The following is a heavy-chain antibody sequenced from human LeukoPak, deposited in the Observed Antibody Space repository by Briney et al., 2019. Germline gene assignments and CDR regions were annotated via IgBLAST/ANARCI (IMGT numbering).Heavy chain of an antibody. V-gene: IGHV7-4-1*02. CDR1: GYTFISYA. CDR2: INTNTGNP. Sequence: ASVKVSCKASGYTFISYAMIWVRQPPGQGREGMGWINTNTGNPTYAQGFTGRFVFSLDTSVSTAYLQISSLKAEDTAVYYCARGQSSGWFPTYYYYMDVWGKGTTVTVSS. J-gene: IGHJ6*03. CDR3: ARGQSSGWFPTYYYYMDV. D-gene: IGHD6-19*01.